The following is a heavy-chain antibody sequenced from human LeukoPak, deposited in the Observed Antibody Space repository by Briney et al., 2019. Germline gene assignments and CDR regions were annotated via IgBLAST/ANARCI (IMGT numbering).Heavy chain of an antibody. V-gene: IGHV3-30-3*01. J-gene: IGHJ6*03. CDR2: ISYDGSNK. D-gene: IGHD6-13*01. CDR3: ARGGWQQLATTGQGHYYYYMDV. CDR1: GFTFNTYS. Sequence: GGSLRLSCVASGFTFNTYSMHWVRQAPGKGLEWVAVISYDGSNKYYADSVKGRFTISRDNSKNTLYLQMNSLRSEDTAVYYCARGGWQQLATTGQGHYYYYMDVWGKGTTVTVSS.